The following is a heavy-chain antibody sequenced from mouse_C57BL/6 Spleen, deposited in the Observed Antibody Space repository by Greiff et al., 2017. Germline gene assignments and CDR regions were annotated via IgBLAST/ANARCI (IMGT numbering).Heavy chain of an antibody. V-gene: IGHV1-50*01. CDR1: GYTFTSYW. Sequence: VKLQQPGAELMKPGASVKLSCKASGYTFTSYWMQWVKQRPGQGLEWIGEIDPSDSYTNYNQKFKGKATLTVDTSSSTAYMQRSSLTSEDSTVYYCARPSGKLGDYWGQGTTLTVSS. D-gene: IGHD4-1*01. CDR3: ARPSGKLGDY. CDR2: IDPSDSYT. J-gene: IGHJ2*01.